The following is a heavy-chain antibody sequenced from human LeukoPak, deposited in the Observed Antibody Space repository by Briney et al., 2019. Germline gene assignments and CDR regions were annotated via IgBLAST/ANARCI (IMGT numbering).Heavy chain of an antibody. CDR3: ARRNQPIGYCSGGSCIDAFDI. J-gene: IGHJ3*02. CDR1: GYTFTSYG. D-gene: IGHD2-15*01. Sequence: ASVKVSCKASGYTFTSYGISWVRQAPGQGLEWMGWISAYNGNTNYAQKLQGRVTMTTDTSTSTAYMELRSLRSDDTAVYYCARRNQPIGYCSGGSCIDAFDIWGQGTMVTVSS. V-gene: IGHV1-18*01. CDR2: ISAYNGNT.